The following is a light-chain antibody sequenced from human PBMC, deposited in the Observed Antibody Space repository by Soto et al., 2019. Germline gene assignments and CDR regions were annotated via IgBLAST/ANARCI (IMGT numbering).Light chain of an antibody. J-gene: IGKJ2*01. CDR1: QSISSW. V-gene: IGKV1-5*03. Sequence: DIQMTQSPSTLSASVGDRVTITCRASQSISSWVAWYQQKLGKAPKLLIYKASSLESGVPSRFSGSGSGTDFTLTISSLQPDDFATDYCQQYNSYPYTFGQGTKLEIK. CDR3: QQYNSYPYT. CDR2: KAS.